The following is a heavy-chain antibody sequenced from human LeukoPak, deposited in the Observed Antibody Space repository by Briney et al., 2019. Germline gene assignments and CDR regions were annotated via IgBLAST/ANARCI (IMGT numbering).Heavy chain of an antibody. Sequence: AGGSLRLSCAASGFTFSTYSMTWVRQAPGKGLEWLSYISGSSSTIYYADSVKGRFTISRDNAKNSLYLQMNSLRAEDTALYYCARDLRVVITGSFDSWGQGTLVTVSS. CDR2: ISGSSSTI. CDR3: ARDLRVVITGSFDS. CDR1: GFTFSTYS. V-gene: IGHV3-48*01. D-gene: IGHD3-22*01. J-gene: IGHJ4*02.